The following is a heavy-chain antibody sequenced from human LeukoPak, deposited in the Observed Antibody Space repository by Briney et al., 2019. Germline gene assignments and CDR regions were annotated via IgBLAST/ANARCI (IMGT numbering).Heavy chain of an antibody. V-gene: IGHV3-30*18. CDR3: AKVGLTVTTILDYFDY. J-gene: IGHJ4*02. CDR1: GFTFSSYG. Sequence: GGSLRLSCAASGFTFSSYGMHWVRQAPGKWLEWVAVISYDGSNNYYADSVKGRFTISRDNPKNTLFLQMNSLRAEDTAVYYCAKVGLTVTTILDYFDYWGQGTLVTVSS. CDR2: ISYDGSNN. D-gene: IGHD4-11*01.